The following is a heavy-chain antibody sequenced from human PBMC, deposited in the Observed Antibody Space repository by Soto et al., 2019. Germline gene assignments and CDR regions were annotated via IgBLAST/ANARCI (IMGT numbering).Heavy chain of an antibody. V-gene: IGHV3-21*01. CDR2: ISSSSSYI. Sequence: GGSLRLSCAASGFTFSSYSMNWVRQAPGKGLEWVSSISSSSSYIYYADSVKGRFTISRDNAKNSLYLQMNSLRAEDTAVYYCVSSPEYYYDSSGYHDYWGQGTLVTVSS. CDR1: GFTFSSYS. J-gene: IGHJ4*02. CDR3: VSSPEYYYDSSGYHDY. D-gene: IGHD3-22*01.